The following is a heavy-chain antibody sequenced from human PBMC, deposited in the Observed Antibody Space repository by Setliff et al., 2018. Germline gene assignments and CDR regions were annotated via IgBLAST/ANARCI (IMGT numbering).Heavy chain of an antibody. J-gene: IGHJ3*02. Sequence: GASVKVSCKTSGYMFNSYGLSWVRQAPGQGLDWMGWISSYNGHTNYAQKFQGRITMTTDTSTNTASMELRSLRSDDTAVYFCARRPRALAGYRKGAFDIWGQGTMVTVSS. V-gene: IGHV1-18*01. CDR1: GYMFNSYG. CDR3: ARRPRALAGYRKGAFDI. D-gene: IGHD6-19*01. CDR2: ISSYNGHT.